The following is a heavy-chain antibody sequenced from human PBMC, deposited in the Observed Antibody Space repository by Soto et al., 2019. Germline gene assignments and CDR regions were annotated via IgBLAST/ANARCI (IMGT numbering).Heavy chain of an antibody. Sequence: GGSLRLSCAASGFSFSSYVMAWVRQPPGKGLEWVSAVNGNSGSTFYPDSVKGRFTVSRDNSENTLYLQMSTLRAEDTAVYYCAKASGSSWPYYFDSWGRGALVTVSS. V-gene: IGHV3-23*01. CDR3: AKASGSSWPYYFDS. J-gene: IGHJ4*02. CDR1: GFSFSSYV. CDR2: VNGNSGST. D-gene: IGHD6-13*01.